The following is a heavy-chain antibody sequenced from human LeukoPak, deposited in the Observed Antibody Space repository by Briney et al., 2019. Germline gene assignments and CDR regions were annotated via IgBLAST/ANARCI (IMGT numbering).Heavy chain of an antibody. D-gene: IGHD4-23*01. J-gene: IGHJ3*02. Sequence: SPSLSLTCTLSAASISIYYWSWIRQPAGKRLEWIGRIYITGSTNYNPSLKSRVTMSVDTSKNQFSLKLISMTAADTAVYYCARPAYGGGPDAFDIWGQGTMVTVSS. V-gene: IGHV4-4*07. CDR2: IYITGST. CDR3: ARPAYGGGPDAFDI. CDR1: AASISIYY.